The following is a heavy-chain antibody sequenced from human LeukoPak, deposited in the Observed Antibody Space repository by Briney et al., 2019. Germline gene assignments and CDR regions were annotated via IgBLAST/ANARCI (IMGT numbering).Heavy chain of an antibody. D-gene: IGHD3-10*01. CDR3: AKGGVIANV. Sequence: PGGSLRLSCAASGFAVSSNYMNWVRQAPGKGLKWVSIIYSGGGTYYANSVRGRFTISRDNSKNTLYLQMNSLRDEDTAVYYCAKGGVIANVWGQGTTVTVSS. CDR1: GFAVSSNY. J-gene: IGHJ6*02. V-gene: IGHV3-53*01. CDR2: IYSGGGT.